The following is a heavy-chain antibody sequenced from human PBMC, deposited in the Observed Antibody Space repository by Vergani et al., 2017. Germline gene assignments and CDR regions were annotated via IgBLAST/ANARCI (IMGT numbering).Heavy chain of an antibody. V-gene: IGHV3-74*01. CDR3: ARGGRIDAVGSELDY. Sequence: EVQLVESGGGLVQPGGSLRLSCAASGFTFSRHWMHWVRQDPGKGLVWVSRVNTEGTNTPYADSVKGRFTISRDNAKNMMYLQLNSLRDDDTAVYYCARGGRIDAVGSELDYWGQGTLVTVSS. D-gene: IGHD1-26*01. J-gene: IGHJ4*02. CDR1: GFTFSRHW. CDR2: VNTEGTNT.